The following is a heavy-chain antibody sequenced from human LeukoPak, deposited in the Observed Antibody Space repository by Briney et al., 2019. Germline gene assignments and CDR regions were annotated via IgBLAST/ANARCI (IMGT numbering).Heavy chain of an antibody. CDR3: ARAQVMVNDVFIV. D-gene: IGHD3-10*01. Sequence: GGSLRLSCAASGFTFSSYAMHWVRQAPGKGLEWVAVISYDGSNKYYADSVKGRFTISRDNSKNTLYLQMNSLRAEDTAVYYCARAQVMVNDVFIVGAKGTLVTVSS. J-gene: IGHJ3*01. CDR1: GFTFSSYA. CDR2: ISYDGSNK. V-gene: IGHV3-30*04.